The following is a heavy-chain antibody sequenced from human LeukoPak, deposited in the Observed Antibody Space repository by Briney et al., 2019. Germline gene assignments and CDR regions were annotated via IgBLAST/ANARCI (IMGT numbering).Heavy chain of an antibody. V-gene: IGHV3-30*18. CDR3: AKTFVEMATIGSWDAFDI. J-gene: IGHJ3*02. CDR1: GFTLSSYG. CDR2: ISYDGSNK. Sequence: PGGSLRLSCAASGFTLSSYGMHWVRQAPGKGLEWVAVISYDGSNKYYADSVKGRFTISRDNSKNTLYLQMNSLRAEDTAVYYCAKTFVEMATIGSWDAFDIWGQGTMVTVSS. D-gene: IGHD5-24*01.